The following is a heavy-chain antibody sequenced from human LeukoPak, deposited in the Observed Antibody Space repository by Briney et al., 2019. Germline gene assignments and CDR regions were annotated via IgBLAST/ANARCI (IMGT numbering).Heavy chain of an antibody. D-gene: IGHD3-10*01. V-gene: IGHV3-66*01. CDR2: IYSGGST. CDR1: GFTVSSNY. J-gene: IGHJ6*03. CDR3: AREGVGGGYYYYYYMDV. Sequence: GGSLRLSCAASGFTVSSNYMSWVRQAPGKGLEWVSVIYSGGSTYYADSVKGRFTISRDNSKNTLYLQMNSLRAEDTAVYYCAREGVGGGYYYYYYMDVWGKGTTVTVSS.